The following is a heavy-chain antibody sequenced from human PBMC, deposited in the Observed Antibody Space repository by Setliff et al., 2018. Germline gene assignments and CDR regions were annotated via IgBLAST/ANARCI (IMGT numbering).Heavy chain of an antibody. D-gene: IGHD3-16*01. Sequence: PSETLSLTCTVSGYSISSGYYWGWIRQPPGKGLEWIGSIYHSGSTYHNPSLKSRVTISVDTSKNQFSLKLSSVTAADTAVYYCARGLSERGDPPYFDLWGRGTLVTVSS. CDR2: IYHSGST. CDR3: ARGLSERGDPPYFDL. CDR1: GYSISSGYY. J-gene: IGHJ2*01. V-gene: IGHV4-38-2*02.